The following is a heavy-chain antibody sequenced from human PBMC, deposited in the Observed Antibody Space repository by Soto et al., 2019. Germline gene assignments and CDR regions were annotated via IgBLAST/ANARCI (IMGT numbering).Heavy chain of an antibody. J-gene: IGHJ6*02. D-gene: IGHD3-10*01. V-gene: IGHV3-21*01. CDR3: ARQEEGFTMVRGVIIGYGMDV. CDR2: ISSSSSYI. Sequence: GGSLRLSCAASGFTFSSYSMNWVRQAPGKGLEWVSSISSSSSYIYYADSVKGRFTISRDNAKNSLYLQMNSLRAEDTAVYYCARQEEGFTMVRGVIIGYGMDVWGQGTTVTVSS. CDR1: GFTFSSYS.